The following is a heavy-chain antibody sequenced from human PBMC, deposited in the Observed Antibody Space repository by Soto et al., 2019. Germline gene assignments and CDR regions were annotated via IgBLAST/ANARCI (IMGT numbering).Heavy chain of an antibody. Sequence: QVQLVQSGAEVKKPGASVKVSCEATGYTFTGNYLHWVRQAPGQGLEWMGWIHPHSGATKYAQKVQGWVTMPRDTSSSTAYLDLSSIKSHDTAVYYCVGQGVGPTYGWVDPWGQGTLVTVSS. CDR2: IHPHSGAT. V-gene: IGHV1-2*04. CDR3: VGQGVGPTYGWVDP. J-gene: IGHJ5*02. D-gene: IGHD2-8*01. CDR1: GYTFTGNY.